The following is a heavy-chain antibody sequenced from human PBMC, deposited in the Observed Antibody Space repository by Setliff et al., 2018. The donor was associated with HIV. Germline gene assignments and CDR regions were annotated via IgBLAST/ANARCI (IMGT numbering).Heavy chain of an antibody. CDR1: GYSFSNYW. Sequence: GESLKLSCKGSGYSFSNYWIGWVRQMPGKGLEWMGIIYPGDSDTRYSPSFQGQVNISADKSINTAYLQWTSLKASDSAIYYCARQEAIVGTIKGWFDLWGQGTLVTVSS. CDR2: IYPGDSDT. V-gene: IGHV5-51*01. J-gene: IGHJ5*02. D-gene: IGHD5-12*01. CDR3: ARQEAIVGTIKGWFDL.